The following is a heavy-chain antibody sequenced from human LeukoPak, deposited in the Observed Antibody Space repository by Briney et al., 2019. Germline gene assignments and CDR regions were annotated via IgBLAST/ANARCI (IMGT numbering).Heavy chain of an antibody. CDR2: ISYDGSNK. V-gene: IGHV3-30*03. D-gene: IGHD1-26*01. CDR1: GFTFSSYG. Sequence: GGSLRLSCAASGFTFSSYGMHWVRQAPGKGLEWVAVISYDGSNKYYADSVKGRFTISRDNSKNTLYLQMNSLRAEDTAVYYCARDAGQWEPPSDAFDIWGQGTMVTVSS. CDR3: ARDAGQWEPPSDAFDI. J-gene: IGHJ3*02.